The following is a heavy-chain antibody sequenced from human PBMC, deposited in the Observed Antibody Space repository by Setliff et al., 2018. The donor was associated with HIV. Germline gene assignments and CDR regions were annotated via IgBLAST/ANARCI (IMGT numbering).Heavy chain of an antibody. CDR2: IKQHGSEK. D-gene: IGHD3-10*01. J-gene: IGHJ4*02. CDR1: GFTFSSFA. Sequence: GGSLRLSCAASGFTFSSFAMSWVRQAPGKGLEWVANIKQHGSEKYYVDSVKGRFTISRDDAKNSLYLQMNSLRAEDTAVYYCARDRVPLYWGQGMLVTVS. CDR3: ARDRVPLY. V-gene: IGHV3-7*01.